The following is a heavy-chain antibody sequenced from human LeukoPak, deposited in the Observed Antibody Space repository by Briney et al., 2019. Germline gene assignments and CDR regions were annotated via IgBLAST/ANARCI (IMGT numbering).Heavy chain of an antibody. Sequence: RGESLKISCKGSGYRFTTYWIVWVRQMPGKGLEWMGIISPGDSDTRYSPSFQGQVTISADKSLSTAYLQWSSLKASDTAMYYCVRRDRTGYNSFAYWGQGTLVTVSS. CDR3: VRRDRTGYNSFAY. CDR1: GYRFTTYW. J-gene: IGHJ4*02. CDR2: ISPGDSDT. D-gene: IGHD3-9*01. V-gene: IGHV5-51*01.